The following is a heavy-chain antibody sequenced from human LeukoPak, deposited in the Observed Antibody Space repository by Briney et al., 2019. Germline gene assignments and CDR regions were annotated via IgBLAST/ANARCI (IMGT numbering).Heavy chain of an antibody. J-gene: IGHJ4*02. D-gene: IGHD6-19*01. CDR3: ARLAVAREIDY. CDR1: GFTFSSYA. Sequence: GGSLRLSCAASGFTFSSYAMHWVRQAPGKGLEYVSAISSNGGSTYYANSVKGRFTISRDNSKNTLYLQMGSLRAEDMAVYHCARLAVAREIDYWGQGTLVTVSS. V-gene: IGHV3-64*01. CDR2: ISSNGGST.